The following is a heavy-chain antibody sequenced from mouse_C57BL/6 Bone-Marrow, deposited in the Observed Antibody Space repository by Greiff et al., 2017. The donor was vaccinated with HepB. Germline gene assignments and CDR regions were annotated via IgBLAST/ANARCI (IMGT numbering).Heavy chain of an antibody. CDR2: INPGSGGT. CDR1: GYAFTNYL. CDR3: ARRDYGSHY. D-gene: IGHD1-1*01. Sequence: VQLQQSGAELVRPGTSVKVSCKASGYAFTNYLIEWVKQRPGQGLEWIGVINPGSGGTNYNEKFKGKATLTADKSSSTAYMQLSSLTSEDSAVYFCARRDYGSHYWGQGTTLTVSS. V-gene: IGHV1-54*01. J-gene: IGHJ2*01.